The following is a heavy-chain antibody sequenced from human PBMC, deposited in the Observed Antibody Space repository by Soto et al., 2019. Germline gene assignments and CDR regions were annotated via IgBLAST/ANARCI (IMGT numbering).Heavy chain of an antibody. Sequence: KPSETLSLTCTVSGGSISSYYWSWIRQPPGKGLEWIGYIYYSGSTNYNPSLKSRVTISVDTSKNQFSLKLSSVTAADTAVYYCARVGYSSSWFYYYYGMDVWGQGTTVTVSS. CDR1: GGSISSYY. D-gene: IGHD6-13*01. V-gene: IGHV4-59*01. CDR2: IYYSGST. CDR3: ARVGYSSSWFYYYYGMDV. J-gene: IGHJ6*02.